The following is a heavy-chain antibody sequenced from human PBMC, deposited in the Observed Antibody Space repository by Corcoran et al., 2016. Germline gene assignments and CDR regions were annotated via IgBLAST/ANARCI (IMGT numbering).Heavy chain of an antibody. CDR2: MNPNSGNT. D-gene: IGHD2-2*02. J-gene: IGHJ6*02. Sequence: QVQLVQSGAEVKKPGVSVKVSCKASGYTFTSYDINWVRQATGQGLEWMGWMNPNSGNTGYAQKFQGRVTMTRNTSISTAYMELSSLRSEDTAVYYCARVVSHCSSTSCYTHYGMDVWGQGTTVTVSS. CDR1: GYTFTSYD. V-gene: IGHV1-8*01. CDR3: ARVVSHCSSTSCYTHYGMDV.